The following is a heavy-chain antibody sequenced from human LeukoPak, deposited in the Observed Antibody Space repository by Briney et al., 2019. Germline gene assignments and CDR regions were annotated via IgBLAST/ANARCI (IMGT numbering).Heavy chain of an antibody. CDR2: ITNSGSTI. V-gene: IGHV3-11*01. CDR3: ARDRDCGTTTCSVDY. J-gene: IGHJ4*02. Sequence: GGSLRLSCAASGFSFSDYYMSWVRQAPGKGLKWISYITNSGSTIYYAESVKGRFTISRDDAKNSLYLQMNNLRAEDTAVYYCARDRDCGTTTCSVDYWGQGTLVTVSS. CDR1: GFSFSDYY. D-gene: IGHD2-2*01.